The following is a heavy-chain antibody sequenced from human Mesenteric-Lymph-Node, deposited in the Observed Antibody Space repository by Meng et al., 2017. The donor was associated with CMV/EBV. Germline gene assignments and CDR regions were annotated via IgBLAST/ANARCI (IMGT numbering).Heavy chain of an antibody. J-gene: IGHJ6*02. CDR3: ARAIAARSPYYYYYGMDV. CDR2: IYYSGST. CDR1: GGSISSGDYY. Sequence: SETLSLTCTVSGGSISSGDYYWSWIRQPPGKGLEWIGYIYYSGSTNYNPSLKSRVTISVDTSKNQFSLKLSSVTAADTAVYYCARAIAARSPYYYYYGMDVWGQGTTVTVSS. V-gene: IGHV4-30-4*08. D-gene: IGHD6-6*01.